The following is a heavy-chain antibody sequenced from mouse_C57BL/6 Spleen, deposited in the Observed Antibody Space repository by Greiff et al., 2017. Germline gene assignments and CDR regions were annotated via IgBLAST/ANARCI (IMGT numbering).Heavy chain of an antibody. CDR3: ARDDYDDYAMDY. J-gene: IGHJ4*01. V-gene: IGHV1-55*01. Sequence: QVQLQQSGAELVKPGASVKMSCKASGYTFTSYWITWVKQRPGQGLEWIGDIYPGSGSTNYNEKFKSKATLTGDTSSSTAYMQLSSLTSEDSAVYYCARDDYDDYAMDYWGQGTSVTVSS. D-gene: IGHD2-4*01. CDR2: IYPGSGST. CDR1: GYTFTSYW.